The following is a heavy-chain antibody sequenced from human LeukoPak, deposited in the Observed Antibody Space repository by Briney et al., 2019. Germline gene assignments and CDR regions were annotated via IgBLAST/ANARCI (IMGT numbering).Heavy chain of an antibody. J-gene: IGHJ4*02. V-gene: IGHV4-34*01. Sequence: SETLSLTCAVYGGSFSGYYWSWIRQPPGKGLEWIGEINHSGSTNYNPSLKSRVTISVDTSKNQFSLKLSSAAAADTAVYYCAREGQLWSFFDYWGQGTLVTVSS. CDR2: INHSGST. CDR3: AREGQLWSFFDY. CDR1: GGSFSGYY. D-gene: IGHD5-18*01.